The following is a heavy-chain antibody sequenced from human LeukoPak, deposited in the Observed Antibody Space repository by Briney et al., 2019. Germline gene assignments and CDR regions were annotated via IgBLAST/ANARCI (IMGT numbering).Heavy chain of an antibody. CDR2: IYHSGST. D-gene: IGHD1-26*01. J-gene: IGHJ5*02. CDR1: GYSISSGYY. V-gene: IGHV4-38-2*01. CDR3: ARIPDSEAWFDP. Sequence: PSETLSLTCAVSGYSISSGYYWGWIRQPPGKGLEWIGSIYHSGSTYYNPSLKSRVTISVDTSKNQFSLKLSSVTAADTAVYFCARIPDSEAWFDPWGQGTPVTVSS.